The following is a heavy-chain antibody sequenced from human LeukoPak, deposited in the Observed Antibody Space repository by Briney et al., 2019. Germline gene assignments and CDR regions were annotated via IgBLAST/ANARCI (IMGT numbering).Heavy chain of an antibody. CDR1: GGSFSGYY. CDR2: INHSGST. V-gene: IGHV4-34*01. Sequence: SETLSLTCAVYGGSFSGYYWSWIRQHPGKGLEWIGEINHSGSTNYNPSLKSRVTISVDTSKNQFSLKLSSVTAADTAVYYCARGGGWLDYWGQGALVTVSS. CDR3: ARGGGWLDY. D-gene: IGHD5-18*01. J-gene: IGHJ4*02.